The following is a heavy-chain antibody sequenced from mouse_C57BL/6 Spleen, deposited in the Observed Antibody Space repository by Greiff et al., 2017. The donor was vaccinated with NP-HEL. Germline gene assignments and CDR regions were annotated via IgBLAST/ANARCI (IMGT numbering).Heavy chain of an antibody. CDR1: GYTFTSYW. V-gene: IGHV1-72*01. CDR3: ASPFITTVVAPGY. J-gene: IGHJ2*01. D-gene: IGHD1-1*01. CDR2: IDPNSGGT. Sequence: VQLQQPGAELVKPGASVKLSCKASGYTFTSYWMHWVKQRPGRGLEWIGRIDPNSGGTKYNEKFKSKATLTVDKPSSTAYMQLSSLTSEDSAVYYCASPFITTVVAPGYWGQGTTLTVSS.